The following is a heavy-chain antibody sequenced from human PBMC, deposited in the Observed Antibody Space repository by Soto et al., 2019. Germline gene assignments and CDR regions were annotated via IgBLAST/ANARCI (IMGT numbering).Heavy chain of an antibody. J-gene: IGHJ6*02. CDR1: GGSVSSGSYY. V-gene: IGHV4-61*01. CDR3: AREVLESMDV. Sequence: SETLSLTCTVSGGSVSSGSYYWSWIRQPPGKGLEWIGYIYYSGSTYYNPSLKSRVTISVDTSKNQFSLKLSSVTAADTAVYYCAREVLESMDVWGQGTTVTVSS. CDR2: IYYSGST.